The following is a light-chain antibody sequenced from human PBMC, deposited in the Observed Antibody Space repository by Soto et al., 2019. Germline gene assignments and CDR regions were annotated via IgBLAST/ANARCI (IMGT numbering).Light chain of an antibody. Sequence: QSALTQPASVSGSPGQSITISCSGTSSDIGDYKYVSWYQRHPGKVPKLIIYEVSHHPSGISNRFSGSKSGNTASLTISGLQADDEADYYCSSFTDSFTLVFGGGTQLTVL. V-gene: IGLV2-14*01. CDR3: SSFTDSFTLV. J-gene: IGLJ2*01. CDR1: SSDIGDYKY. CDR2: EVS.